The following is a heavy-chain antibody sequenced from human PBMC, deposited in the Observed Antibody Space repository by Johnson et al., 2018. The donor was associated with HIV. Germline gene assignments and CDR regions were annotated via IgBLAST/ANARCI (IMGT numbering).Heavy chain of an antibody. CDR2: ISGSGGST. Sequence: EVQLVESGGDLVQPGGSLRLSCVGSGFTFSTNWMHWVRQAPGKGLEWVSAISGSGGSTYYADSVKGRFTISRDNSKNTLYLQMNSLRAEDTAVYYCAKPRYYDNAFEMWGQGTMVTVSS. V-gene: IGHV3-23*04. CDR3: AKPRYYDNAFEM. D-gene: IGHD3-16*01. J-gene: IGHJ3*02. CDR1: GFTFSTNW.